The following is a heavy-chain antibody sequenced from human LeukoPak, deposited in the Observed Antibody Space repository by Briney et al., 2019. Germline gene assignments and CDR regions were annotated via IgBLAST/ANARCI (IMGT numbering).Heavy chain of an antibody. CDR3: ARGVGATKSYFDY. V-gene: IGHV4-59*12. Sequence: SETLSLTCTVSGGSISSYYWSWIRQPPGKGLEWIGYIYYSGSTNYKPSLKSRATISVDTSKNQFSLKLSSVTAADTAVYYCARGVGATKSYFDYWGQGTLVTVSS. J-gene: IGHJ4*02. D-gene: IGHD1-26*01. CDR2: IYYSGST. CDR1: GGSISSYY.